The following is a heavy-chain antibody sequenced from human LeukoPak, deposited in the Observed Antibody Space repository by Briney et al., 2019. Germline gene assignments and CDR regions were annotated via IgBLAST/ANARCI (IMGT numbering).Heavy chain of an antibody. CDR2: ISSSSSTI. D-gene: IGHD4-17*01. Sequence: PGGSLRLSCAASGFTFSSYSMNWVRQAPGKGLEWVSYISSSSSTIYYADSVKGRFAISRDNSKNTLYLQMNSLRAEDTAVYYCASHDYGDYNYYYYYYGMDVWGQGTTVTVSS. V-gene: IGHV3-48*01. J-gene: IGHJ6*02. CDR3: ASHDYGDYNYYYYYYGMDV. CDR1: GFTFSSYS.